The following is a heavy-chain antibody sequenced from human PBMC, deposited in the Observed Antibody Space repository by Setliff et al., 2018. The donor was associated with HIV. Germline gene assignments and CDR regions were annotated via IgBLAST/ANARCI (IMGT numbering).Heavy chain of an antibody. J-gene: IGHJ4*01. Sequence: PGGSLRLSCAASGFTFNTYAMSWVRQAPGKGLEWVSVISGSGGSTFYADSVKGRFTISRDNSKNTLYLQMNRLRVEDTAVYYCAKDGISGGAYPPYYFDYWGHGTLVTVSS. CDR3: AKDGISGGAYPPYYFDY. CDR1: GFTFNTYA. CDR2: ISGSGGST. D-gene: IGHD2-15*01. V-gene: IGHV3-23*01.